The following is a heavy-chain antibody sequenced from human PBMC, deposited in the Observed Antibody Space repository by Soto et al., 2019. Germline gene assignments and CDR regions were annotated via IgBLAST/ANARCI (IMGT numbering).Heavy chain of an antibody. Sequence: PSETLSLTCTVSGGSISSYYWSWIRQPPGKGLEWIGYIYYSGSTNYNPSLKSRVTISVDTSKNQFSLKLSSVTAADTAVYYCARNRGDDFDYYYYYMDVWGKGTTVTVSS. CDR2: IYYSGST. CDR1: GGSISSYY. V-gene: IGHV4-59*08. CDR3: ARNRGDDFDYYYYYMDV. D-gene: IGHD5-12*01. J-gene: IGHJ6*03.